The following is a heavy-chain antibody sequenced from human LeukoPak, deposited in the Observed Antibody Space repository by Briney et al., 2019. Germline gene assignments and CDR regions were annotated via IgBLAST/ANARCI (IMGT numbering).Heavy chain of an antibody. D-gene: IGHD2-15*01. Sequence: GGSLRLSCVASGFTVSSHYMSWVRQAPGKGLEWVSAIYTDGSTYYAGSVKGRFTISRDNSENTLYLQMNSLRVEDTAVYYCAREADCSGGGCYRGAFDIWGRGTMVTVSS. V-gene: IGHV3-66*01. CDR1: GFTVSSHY. J-gene: IGHJ3*02. CDR3: AREADCSGGGCYRGAFDI. CDR2: IYTDGST.